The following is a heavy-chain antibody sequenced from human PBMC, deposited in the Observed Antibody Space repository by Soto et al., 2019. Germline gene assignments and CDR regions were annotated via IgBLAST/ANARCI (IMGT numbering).Heavy chain of an antibody. V-gene: IGHV4-61*01. J-gene: IGHJ5*02. CDR2: IYHSGST. CDR1: GGSVSSGSYY. D-gene: IGHD6-19*01. CDR3: ARLSAAWFDP. Sequence: QVQLQESGPGLVKPSETLSLTCTVSGGSVSSGSYYWGWIRQPPGKGLEWIGYIYHSGSTNYNPSLKSRVTISLDTSKNQFSLSLTSVTAADTAVYYCARLSAAWFDPWCQGTLVTVAS.